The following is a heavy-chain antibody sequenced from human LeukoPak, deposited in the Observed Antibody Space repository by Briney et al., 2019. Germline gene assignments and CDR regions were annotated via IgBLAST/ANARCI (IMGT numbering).Heavy chain of an antibody. Sequence: GGSLRLSCEASGFTFGSHAMYWVRQAPGKGLEWVAGIFRSGGSPHYADSVRGRFTISRDNPRNTVYLQINSLRDDDTAVYYCGKTTVGYSSGQKPAWPVDFWGQGTLVTVSS. CDR2: IFRSGGSP. CDR3: GKTTVGYSSGQKPAWPVDF. D-gene: IGHD5-18*01. J-gene: IGHJ4*02. V-gene: IGHV3-23*01. CDR1: GFTFGSHA.